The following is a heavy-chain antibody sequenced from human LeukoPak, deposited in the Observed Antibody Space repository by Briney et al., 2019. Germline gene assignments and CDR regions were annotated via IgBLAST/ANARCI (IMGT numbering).Heavy chain of an antibody. CDR2: INHSGST. J-gene: IGHJ4*02. Sequence: SETLSLTCTVSGGSISSYYWSWIRQPPGKGLEWIGEINHSGSTNYNPSLKSRVTISVDTSKNQFSLKLSSVTAADTAVYYCARAGSGYSSPSDYWGQGTLVTVSS. D-gene: IGHD6-13*01. V-gene: IGHV4-34*01. CDR3: ARAGSGYSSPSDY. CDR1: GGSISSYY.